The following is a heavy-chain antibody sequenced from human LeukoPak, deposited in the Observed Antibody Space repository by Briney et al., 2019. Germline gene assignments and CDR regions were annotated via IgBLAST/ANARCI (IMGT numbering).Heavy chain of an antibody. Sequence: GGSLRLSCAASGFTFSSYSMNWVRQAPGKGLEWVSSISSSSSYIYYADSVKGRFTISRDNAKNSLYLQMNSLRAEDTAVYYCARDSPGYSSGWPDAFDIWGQGTMVTVSS. V-gene: IGHV3-21*01. D-gene: IGHD6-19*01. CDR1: GFTFSSYS. CDR3: ARDSPGYSSGWPDAFDI. J-gene: IGHJ3*02. CDR2: ISSSSSYI.